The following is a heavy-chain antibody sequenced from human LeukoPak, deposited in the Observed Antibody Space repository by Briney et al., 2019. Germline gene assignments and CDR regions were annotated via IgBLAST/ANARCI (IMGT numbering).Heavy chain of an antibody. D-gene: IGHD3-3*01. Sequence: GGSLRLSCAASGFTFSSYAMSWVRQAPGKGLEWVSAISGSGGSTYYADSVKGRFSISRDNSKNTVFLQMNSLRAEDTAVYYCARDNTISGHYEVGYWGQGTLVTVSS. V-gene: IGHV3-23*01. CDR3: ARDNTISGHYEVGY. CDR1: GFTFSSYA. CDR2: ISGSGGST. J-gene: IGHJ4*02.